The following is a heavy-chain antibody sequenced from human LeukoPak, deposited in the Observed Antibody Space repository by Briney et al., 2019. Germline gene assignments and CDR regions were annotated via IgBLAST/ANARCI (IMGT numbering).Heavy chain of an antibody. D-gene: IGHD6-13*01. CDR1: GGSISSSNW. CDR3: ARHKYSSSWYPHTRSNNWFDP. CDR2: INHSGST. V-gene: IGHV4-4*02. Sequence: SSETLSLTCAVSGGSISSSNWWSWVRQSPGKGLEWVGEINHSGSTNYNPSLKSRVTISVDTSKNQFSLKLSSVTAADTAVYYCARHKYSSSWYPHTRSNNWFDPWGQGTLVTVSS. J-gene: IGHJ5*02.